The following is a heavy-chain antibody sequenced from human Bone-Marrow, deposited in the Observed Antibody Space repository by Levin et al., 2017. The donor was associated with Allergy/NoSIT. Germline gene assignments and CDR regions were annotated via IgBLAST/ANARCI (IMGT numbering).Heavy chain of an antibody. CDR2: IFWDDDT. Sequence: SGPTLVKPTQTLTLTCTFSGFSITTDGVGVGWIRQPPGKALEWLALIFWDDDTRYSPSLMPRLTITKDASNHQVVLTMTHMDPVDTATDYCAHRRSGFEVFDYWGQGTLVTVSS. CDR1: GFSITTDGVG. J-gene: IGHJ4*02. V-gene: IGHV2-5*02. CDR3: AHRRSGFEVFDY. D-gene: IGHD6-19*01.